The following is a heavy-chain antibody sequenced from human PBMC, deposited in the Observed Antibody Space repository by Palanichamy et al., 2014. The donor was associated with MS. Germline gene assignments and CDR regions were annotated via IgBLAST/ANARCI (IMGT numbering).Heavy chain of an antibody. CDR3: VREKDSSGDF. CDR2: INSISSYT. D-gene: IGHD6-19*01. J-gene: IGHJ4*02. CDR1: GFTFSSYT. V-gene: IGHV3-21*01. Sequence: EVQLVESGGGLVKPGGSLRLSCAASGFTFSSYTMNWVRQAPGKGLEWVSYINSISSYTYYADSVKGRFTISRDNAKNSLYLQMNSLRAEDAAVYYCVREKDSSGDFWGQGTLVTVSS.